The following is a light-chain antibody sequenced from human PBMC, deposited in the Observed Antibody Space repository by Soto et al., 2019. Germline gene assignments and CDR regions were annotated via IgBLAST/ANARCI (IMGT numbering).Light chain of an antibody. CDR2: DVS. Sequence: QSALTQPRSVSGSPGQSVTISCTGTSSDVGLYNYVSWYQQHPGKAPKVMIYDVSERPSGVPDRFSGSKSGDTASLTISGLQAEDEADYYCCSYAGSPRYVFGTGTKGTVL. CDR1: SSDVGLYNY. V-gene: IGLV2-11*01. CDR3: CSYAGSPRYV. J-gene: IGLJ1*01.